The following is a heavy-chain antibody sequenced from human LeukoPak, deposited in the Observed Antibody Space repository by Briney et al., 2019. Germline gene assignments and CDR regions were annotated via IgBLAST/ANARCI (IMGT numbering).Heavy chain of an antibody. CDR2: IKHDGSDS. CDR3: ARDRRPTIYGGLDS. CDR1: GFTFSDYY. Sequence: PGGSLRLSCAASGFTFSDYYMSWIRQAPGKGLEWVANIKHDGSDSFYVDSVKGRFTISRDNSENSLYLQMHGLRVEDTAMYFCARDRRPTIYGGLDSWGQGTVVTVSS. V-gene: IGHV3-7*01. D-gene: IGHD4-17*01. J-gene: IGHJ4*02.